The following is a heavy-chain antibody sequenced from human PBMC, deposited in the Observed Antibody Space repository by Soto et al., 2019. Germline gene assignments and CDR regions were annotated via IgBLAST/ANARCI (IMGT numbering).Heavy chain of an antibody. CDR1: GYTFTSYG. D-gene: IGHD6-19*01. V-gene: IGHV1-18*01. CDR2: ISAYNGNT. J-gene: IGHJ4*02. CDR3: ARAARDSSGWAHPWAFDY. Sequence: ASVKVSCKASGYTFTSYGISWVRQAPGQGLEWMGWISAYNGNTNYAQKLQGRVTMTTDTSTSTAYMELRSLRSDDTAVYYCARAARDSSGWAHPWAFDYWGQGTLVTVSS.